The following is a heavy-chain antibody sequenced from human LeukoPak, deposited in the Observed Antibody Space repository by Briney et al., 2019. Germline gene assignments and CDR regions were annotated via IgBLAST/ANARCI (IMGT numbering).Heavy chain of an antibody. D-gene: IGHD2-2*01. CDR3: AKDRGSRYCSSTSCSNDAFDI. CDR2: ISGSGGST. Sequence: GGSLRLSCAASGYTFSSYAMSWVRQAPGKGLEWVSAISGSGGSTYYADSVKGRFTISRDNSKNTLYLQMNSLRAEDTAVYYCAKDRGSRYCSSTSCSNDAFDIWGQGTMVTVSS. J-gene: IGHJ3*02. V-gene: IGHV3-23*01. CDR1: GYTFSSYA.